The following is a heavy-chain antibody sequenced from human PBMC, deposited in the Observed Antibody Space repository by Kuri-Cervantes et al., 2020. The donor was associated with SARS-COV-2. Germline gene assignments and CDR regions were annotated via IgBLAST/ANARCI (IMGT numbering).Heavy chain of an antibody. J-gene: IGHJ6*02. V-gene: IGHV3-33*01. CDR2: IYYDGSNK. CDR1: GFIFSLYG. Sequence: SLKLSCEASGFIFSLYGMHWVRQAPGKGLEWVAVIYYDGSNKYYADSVKGRFSISRDNSKNTLYLQMNSLRAEDTAVYHCARDQYSGYETYGMDVWGQGTTVTVSS. D-gene: IGHD5-12*01. CDR3: ARDQYSGYETYGMDV.